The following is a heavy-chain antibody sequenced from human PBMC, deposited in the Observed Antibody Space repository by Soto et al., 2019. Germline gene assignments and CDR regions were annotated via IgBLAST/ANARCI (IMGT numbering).Heavy chain of an antibody. V-gene: IGHV1-18*01. J-gene: IGHJ6*02. CDR1: GYTFTSYA. CDR2: INAYNGNT. D-gene: IGHD2-15*01. Sequence: ASVKVSCKASGYTFTSYAMHWVRQAPGQRLEWMGWINAYNGNTNYAQKLQGRVTMTTDTSTSTAYMELRSLRSDDTAVYYCARGGQVLYYYYGMDVWGQGTTVTVSS. CDR3: ARGGQVLYYYYGMDV.